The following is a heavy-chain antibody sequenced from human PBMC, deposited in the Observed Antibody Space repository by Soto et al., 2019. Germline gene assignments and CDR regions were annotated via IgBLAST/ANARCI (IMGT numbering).Heavy chain of an antibody. CDR3: ARDLDLVVVAATHRGGGY. J-gene: IGHJ4*02. Sequence: ASVKVSCKASGYTFTSYGISWVRQAPGQGLEWMGWISAYNGNTNYAQKLQGRVTMTTDTSTSTAYMELRSLRSDDTAVYYCARDLDLVVVAATHRGGGYWGQGTLVTVSS. CDR1: GYTFTSYG. V-gene: IGHV1-18*01. CDR2: ISAYNGNT. D-gene: IGHD2-15*01.